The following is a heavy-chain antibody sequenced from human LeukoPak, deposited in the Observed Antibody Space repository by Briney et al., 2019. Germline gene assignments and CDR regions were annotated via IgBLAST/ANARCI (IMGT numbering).Heavy chain of an antibody. Sequence: SETLSLTCTVSGGSISSSSYYWGWIRQPPGKGLEWIGSIYYSGSTYYNPTLKSRVTISVDTSKNQFSLKLSSVTAADTAVYYCARPYYDSSGYYYWGQGTLVTVSS. CDR3: ARPYYDSSGYYY. V-gene: IGHV4-39*01. CDR1: GGSISSSSYY. CDR2: IYYSGST. D-gene: IGHD3-22*01. J-gene: IGHJ4*02.